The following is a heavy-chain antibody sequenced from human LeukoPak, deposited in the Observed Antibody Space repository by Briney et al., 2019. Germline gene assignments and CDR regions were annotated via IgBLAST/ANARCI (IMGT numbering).Heavy chain of an antibody. V-gene: IGHV1-2*02. CDR2: INPNSGGT. CDR1: GYTFTGYY. Sequence: ASVKVSCKASGYTFTGYYMHWARQAPGQGLEWMGWINPNSGGTNYAQKFQGRVTMTRDTSISTAYMELSRLRSDDTAVYYCARDRDYDFWSGYYHPFDYWGQGTLVTVSS. J-gene: IGHJ4*02. CDR3: ARDRDYDFWSGYYHPFDY. D-gene: IGHD3-3*01.